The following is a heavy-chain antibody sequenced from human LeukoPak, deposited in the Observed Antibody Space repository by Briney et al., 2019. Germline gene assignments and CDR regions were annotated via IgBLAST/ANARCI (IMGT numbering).Heavy chain of an antibody. CDR1: GGSTSNYY. Sequence: ASETLSLTCTVSGGSTSNYYWSWIRQPAGKGLEWIGRIYGSGSTKYNPSLKSRVTMSVDTSKNQFYLKLSSVTAADTAVYYCAKETAALGTGSPQWGQGSLVTVSS. J-gene: IGHJ4*02. D-gene: IGHD1-26*01. CDR2: IYGSGST. V-gene: IGHV4-4*07. CDR3: AKETAALGTGSPQ.